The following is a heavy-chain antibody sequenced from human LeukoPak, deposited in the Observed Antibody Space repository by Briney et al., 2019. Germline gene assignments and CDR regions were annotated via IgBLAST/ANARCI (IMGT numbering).Heavy chain of an antibody. Sequence: GTSVKVSXKASGVTFRSYAISWVRQAPGQGLEWIGGIIPIFGTANYAQKFQGRVTITADESTSTAYMELSSLRSEDTAVYYCARVAAMVKTLYYMDVWGKGTTVTVSS. V-gene: IGHV1-69*13. CDR2: IIPIFGTA. J-gene: IGHJ6*03. CDR1: GVTFRSYA. CDR3: ARVAAMVKTLYYMDV. D-gene: IGHD5-18*01.